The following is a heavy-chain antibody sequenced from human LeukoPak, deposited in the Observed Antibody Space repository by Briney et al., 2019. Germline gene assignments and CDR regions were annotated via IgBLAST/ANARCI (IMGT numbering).Heavy chain of an antibody. CDR2: MNPNSGST. J-gene: IGHJ4*02. V-gene: IGHV1-8*01. CDR3: ARGAAFHYYDSSGYTGRYFDY. Sequence: ASVKVSCKASGYTFTSYDINWVRQATGQGLEWMGWMNPNSGSTGYAQKFQGRVTMTRNTSISTAYMELSSLRSEDTAVYYCARGAAFHYYDSSGYTGRYFDYWGQGTLVTVSS. D-gene: IGHD3-22*01. CDR1: GYTFTSYD.